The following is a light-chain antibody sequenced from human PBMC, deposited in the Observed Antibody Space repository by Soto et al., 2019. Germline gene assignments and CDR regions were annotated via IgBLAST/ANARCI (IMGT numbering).Light chain of an antibody. CDR1: QSVSSSF. J-gene: IGKJ5*01. V-gene: IGKV3-20*01. Sequence: EIVLTQSPGTLSLSPGERATLSCRASQSVSSSFLAWYQQKVGQAPRLLIYGASSRATGIPDRFSGSGSGTDFTLTISRLVPEDFAVYYCQQYGSSPRTFGQGTRLEIK. CDR2: GAS. CDR3: QQYGSSPRT.